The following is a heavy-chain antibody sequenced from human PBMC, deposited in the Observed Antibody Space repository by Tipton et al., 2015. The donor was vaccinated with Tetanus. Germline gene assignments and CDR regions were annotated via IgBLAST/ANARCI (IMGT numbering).Heavy chain of an antibody. D-gene: IGHD1-20*01. CDR1: GYTLTSYH. Sequence: QSGAEVKKPGASVKVSCKASGYTLTSYHMHWVRQAPGQGLEWMGIINPIGGSTSYAQKFQGRITMTGDTSTSTVYMDLNSLRSEGTAVYYGGGAGGGGRRINGPAGIDYWGQGTLVTVSS. V-gene: IGHV1-46*01. J-gene: IGHJ4*02. CDR3: GGAGGGGRRINGPAGIDY. CDR2: INPIGGST.